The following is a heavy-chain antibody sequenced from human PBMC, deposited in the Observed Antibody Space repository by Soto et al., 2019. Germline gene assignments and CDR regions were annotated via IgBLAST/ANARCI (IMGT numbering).Heavy chain of an antibody. J-gene: IGHJ4*02. CDR2: AYYRSRWYI. CDR3: AGGYSTGWHYY. D-gene: IGHD2-8*02. CDR1: GDSVSSNIAA. V-gene: IGHV6-1*01. Sequence: SQTLSLTCALSGDSVSSNIAAWNWVRQSPLRGLEWLGRAYYRSRWYIDYTESVKSRMTINPDTSKNQVTLHLNSVTPEDTAVYYCAGGYSTGWHYYLGQGTLVTVSS.